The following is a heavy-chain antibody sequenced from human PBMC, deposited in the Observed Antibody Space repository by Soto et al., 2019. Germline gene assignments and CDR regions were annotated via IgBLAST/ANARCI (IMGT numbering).Heavy chain of an antibody. CDR2: ISYDGGLQ. CDR1: GFTFTSYG. CDR3: VSDRGYGHASVPYS. V-gene: IGHV3-30*13. D-gene: IGHD5-18*01. J-gene: IGHJ4*02. Sequence: QAHLVESGGGVVQPGRSLRLSCAASGFTFTSYGMHWVRQAPGTRLEWVAVISYDGGLQHYADSVKGRFTISRDNSKKRVLLQMNSLRAKDTAVYYCVSDRGYGHASVPYSWGQGTLVSVSS.